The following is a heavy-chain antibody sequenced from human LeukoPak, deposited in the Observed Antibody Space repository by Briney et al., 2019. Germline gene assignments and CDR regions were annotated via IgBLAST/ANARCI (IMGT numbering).Heavy chain of an antibody. CDR2: INPSGGST. Sequence: GASVKVSFKASGYTFTSYYMHWVRQAPGQGLEWMGIINPSGGSTSYAPKFQGRVTMTRDTSTSTVYMELSSLRPENMAVYYCARDRLSFDYWGQGTLVTVSS. CDR1: GYTFTSYY. CDR3: ARDRLSFDY. V-gene: IGHV1-46*01. J-gene: IGHJ4*02. D-gene: IGHD2-21*02.